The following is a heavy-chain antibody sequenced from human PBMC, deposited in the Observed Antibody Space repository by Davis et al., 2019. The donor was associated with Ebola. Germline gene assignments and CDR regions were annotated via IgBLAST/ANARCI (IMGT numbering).Heavy chain of an antibody. Sequence: ASVKVSCKASGYTFTSYAMHWVRQAPGQGLEWMGWISAYNGNTNYAQKLQGRVTMTTDTSTSTAYMELRSLRSDDTAVYYCARAIVGATEWFDPWGQGTLVTVSS. J-gene: IGHJ5*02. CDR1: GYTFTSYA. CDR2: ISAYNGNT. V-gene: IGHV1-18*01. D-gene: IGHD1-26*01. CDR3: ARAIVGATEWFDP.